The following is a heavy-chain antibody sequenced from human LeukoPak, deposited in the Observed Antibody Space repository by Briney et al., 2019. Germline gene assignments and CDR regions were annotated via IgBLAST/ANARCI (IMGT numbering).Heavy chain of an antibody. CDR3: ARVGTPISDFWSGYPHYYYYYMDV. D-gene: IGHD3-3*01. J-gene: IGHJ6*03. V-gene: IGHV3-21*01. Sequence: GGSLRLSCAASGFTVSSNYMSWVRQAPGKGLEWGSSISSSGRYTYYSDSVKGRFTISRDNAKNSLYLQMNSLRAEDTAVYYCARVGTPISDFWSGYPHYYYYYMDVWGKGTTVTVSS. CDR1: GFTVSSNY. CDR2: ISSSGRYT.